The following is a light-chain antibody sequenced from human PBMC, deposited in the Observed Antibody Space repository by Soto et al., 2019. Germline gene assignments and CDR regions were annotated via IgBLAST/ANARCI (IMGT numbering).Light chain of an antibody. CDR3: QQRSNWPVT. J-gene: IGKJ5*01. V-gene: IGKV1-27*01. Sequence: DIQITQSPSSLSASVGDRVTITCRASQGISNYLDWYQQKPGKVPKLLIYAASTLQSGVPSRFSGSGSGTDFTLTISSLEPEDFEVYYCQQRSNWPVTFGQGTRLEIK. CDR2: AAS. CDR1: QGISNY.